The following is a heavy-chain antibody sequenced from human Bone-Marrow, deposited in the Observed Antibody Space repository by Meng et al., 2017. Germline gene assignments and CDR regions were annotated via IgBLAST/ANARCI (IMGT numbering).Heavy chain of an antibody. CDR1: GYTFTSYD. CDR3: ARDRRNYYGSGEQPDY. Sequence: ASVKVSCKASGYTFTSYDINWVRQATGQGLEWMGWMNPNSGNTGYAQKFQGRVTITRNTSISTAYMELSSLRSEDTAVYNCARDRRNYYGSGEQPDYWGQGTLVTVSS. V-gene: IGHV1-8*03. CDR2: MNPNSGNT. J-gene: IGHJ4*02. D-gene: IGHD3-10*01.